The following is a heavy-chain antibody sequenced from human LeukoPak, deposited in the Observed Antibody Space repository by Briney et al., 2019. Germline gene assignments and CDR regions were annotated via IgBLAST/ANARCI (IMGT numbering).Heavy chain of an antibody. V-gene: IGHV3-73*01. Sequence: GGSLRLSCVASGFTFSGSAMHWVRQASGKGLEWVGRIRNKANTYATAYAASVKGRFTISRDDSKNTAYLQMDSLRAEDTAVYYCVRDSDWNYNYWGQGTLVTVSS. D-gene: IGHD1-7*01. CDR1: GFTFSGSA. J-gene: IGHJ4*02. CDR3: VRDSDWNYNY. CDR2: IRNKANTYAT.